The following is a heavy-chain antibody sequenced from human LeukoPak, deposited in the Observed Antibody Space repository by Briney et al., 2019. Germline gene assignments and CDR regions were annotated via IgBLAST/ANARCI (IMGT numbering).Heavy chain of an antibody. Sequence: KTSETLSLTCAVSGGSISSGGYSWSWIRQPPGKGLEWIGYIYYSGSTYYNPSLKSRVTISVDRSKNQFSLKLSSVTAADTAVYYCARGRDKQLPPGAFDYWGQGTLVTVSS. CDR1: GGSISSGGYS. J-gene: IGHJ4*02. V-gene: IGHV4-30-2*01. CDR3: ARGRDKQLPPGAFDY. CDR2: IYYSGST. D-gene: IGHD6-13*01.